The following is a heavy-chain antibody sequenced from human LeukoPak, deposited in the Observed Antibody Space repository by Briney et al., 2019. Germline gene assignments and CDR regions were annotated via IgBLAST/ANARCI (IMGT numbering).Heavy chain of an antibody. Sequence: SETLSLTCTVSDDPFISSSYYWGWIRQSPGRGLEWIGSISHRGITYYNESLKSRVTMSVDTSKNQFSLKLSSVTAADTAVYYCARRDSGSLLQHWGQGTLVTVSS. CDR2: ISHRGIT. J-gene: IGHJ1*01. D-gene: IGHD1-26*01. CDR1: DDPFISSSYY. V-gene: IGHV4-39*01. CDR3: ARRDSGSLLQH.